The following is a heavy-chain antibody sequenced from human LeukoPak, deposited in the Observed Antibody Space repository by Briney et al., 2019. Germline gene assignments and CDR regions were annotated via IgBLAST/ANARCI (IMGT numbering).Heavy chain of an antibody. CDR3: ARDGSGAAGTRFDY. J-gene: IGHJ4*02. V-gene: IGHV1-18*01. D-gene: IGHD6-13*01. Sequence: ASVKVSCKASGGTFSSYAISWVRQAPGQGLEWMGWISAYNGNTNYAQKLQVRVTMTTDTSTSTAYMELRSLRSDDTAVYYCARDGSGAAGTRFDYWGQGTLVTVSS. CDR2: ISAYNGNT. CDR1: GGTFSSYA.